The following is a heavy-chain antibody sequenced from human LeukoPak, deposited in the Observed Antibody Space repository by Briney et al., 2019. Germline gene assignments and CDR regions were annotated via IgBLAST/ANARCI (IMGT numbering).Heavy chain of an antibody. D-gene: IGHD6-19*01. J-gene: IGHJ4*02. CDR3: ARVVSSGYFDY. CDR2: IYYSGST. CDR1: GGSISSYY. Sequence: PSETLSLTCTASGGSISSYYWSWIRQPPGKGLEWIGYIYYSGSTSYNPSLKSRVTISVDTSKNQFSLKLSSVTAADTAVYYCARVVSSGYFDYWGQGTLVTVSS. V-gene: IGHV4-59*01.